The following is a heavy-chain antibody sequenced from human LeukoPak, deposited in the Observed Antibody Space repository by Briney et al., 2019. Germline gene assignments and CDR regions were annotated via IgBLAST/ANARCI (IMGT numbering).Heavy chain of an antibody. Sequence: SETLSLTCTVSGDSIGSFYWSWIRQPPGKGLEWIGYIYYSGSTNYNPSLKSRVTISVDTSKNQFSLKLSSVTAADTAVYYCARERWNYYDSSGYYYFDYWGQGTLVTVSS. CDR3: ARERWNYYDSSGYYYFDY. D-gene: IGHD3-22*01. J-gene: IGHJ4*02. CDR1: GDSIGSFY. V-gene: IGHV4-59*12. CDR2: IYYSGST.